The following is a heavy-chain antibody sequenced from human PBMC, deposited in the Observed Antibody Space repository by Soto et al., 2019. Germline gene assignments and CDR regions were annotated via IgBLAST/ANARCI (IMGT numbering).Heavy chain of an antibody. CDR2: IDPSDSYT. D-gene: IGHD3-22*01. J-gene: IGHJ5*02. CDR1: GFSFTSYW. Sequence: GESLKISCQGSGFSFTSYWITWVRQMPGKGLEWMGRIDPSDSYTNYSPSFQGHVTISADKSISTAYLQWSSLKASDTAMFYCARESSGSRFDPWGEGNLVTVSS. CDR3: ARESSGSRFDP. V-gene: IGHV5-10-1*01.